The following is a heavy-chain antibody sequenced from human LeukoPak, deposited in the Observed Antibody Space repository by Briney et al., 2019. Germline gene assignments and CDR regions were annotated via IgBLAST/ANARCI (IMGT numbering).Heavy chain of an antibody. CDR2: INHSGST. D-gene: IGHD3-9*01. CDR1: GGSFSGYY. V-gene: IGHV4-34*01. J-gene: IGHJ3*01. CDR3: ARAPITLAGFDY. Sequence: SETLSLTCAVYGGSFSGYYWSWIRQPPGKGLEWIGEINHSGSTNYNPSLKSRVTMSVDTSKNQFSLKLSSVTAADTAVYYCARAPITLAGFDYWGQGTMVTVSS.